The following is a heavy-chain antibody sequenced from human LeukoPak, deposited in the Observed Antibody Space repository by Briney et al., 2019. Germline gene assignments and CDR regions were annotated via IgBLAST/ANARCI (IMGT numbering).Heavy chain of an antibody. D-gene: IGHD3-10*01. CDR3: ARIAARGPTLAFDY. CDR1: GYSFTRYW. Sequence: GESLKISCKASGYSFTRYWIGWVRQMPGKGLEWMGIIHPGDSESRYSPSFQGQVTISADKSISTAYLQWSSLKASDTAMYYCARIAARGPTLAFDYWGQGTLVTVSS. CDR2: IHPGDSES. V-gene: IGHV5-51*01. J-gene: IGHJ4*02.